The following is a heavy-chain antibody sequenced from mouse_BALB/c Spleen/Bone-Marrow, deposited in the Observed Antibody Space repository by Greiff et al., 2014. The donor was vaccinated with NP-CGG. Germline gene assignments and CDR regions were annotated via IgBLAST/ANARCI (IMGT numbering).Heavy chain of an antibody. J-gene: IGHJ1*01. D-gene: IGHD1-1*01. CDR1: GFTFSHFG. V-gene: IGHV5-6*02. CDR2: ISSGGSYT. CDR3: ASPHYYNSSPWWYFDV. Sequence: EVKLEESGGDLVKPGGSLKLSCAASGFTFSHFGMSWVRQTPDKRLEWVATISSGGSYTYYPDSLKGRFTISRDNAKNTLYLQMSSLKSEDTAMYYCASPHYYNSSPWWYFDVWGAGTTVTASS.